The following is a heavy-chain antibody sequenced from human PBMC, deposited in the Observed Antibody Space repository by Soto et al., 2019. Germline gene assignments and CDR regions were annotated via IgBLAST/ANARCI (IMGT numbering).Heavy chain of an antibody. CDR3: ARVPPRTGDQVGDACDI. J-gene: IGHJ3*02. Sequence: GGSLRLSCAASGFTFSSYSMNWVRQAPGKGLEWVSSISSSSSYIDYADSVKGRFTISRDNAKNSLYLHMNSLRAEDTAVYFCARVPPRTGDQVGDACDIWGQGTMVTVSS. V-gene: IGHV3-21*01. CDR2: ISSSSSYI. CDR1: GFTFSSYS. D-gene: IGHD7-27*01.